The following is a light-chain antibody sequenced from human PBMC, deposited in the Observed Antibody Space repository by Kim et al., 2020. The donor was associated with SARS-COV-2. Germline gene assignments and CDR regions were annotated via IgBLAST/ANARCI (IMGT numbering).Light chain of an antibody. J-gene: IGKJ1*01. V-gene: IGKV1-5*01. CDR1: QSISSW. CDR2: DAS. Sequence: ASVGDRVTITCRASQSISSWLAWYQQKPGKAPKLLIYDASSLESGVPSRFSGSGSGTEFTLTISSLQPDDFATYYCQQYNSYSQTFGQGTKVDIK. CDR3: QQYNSYSQT.